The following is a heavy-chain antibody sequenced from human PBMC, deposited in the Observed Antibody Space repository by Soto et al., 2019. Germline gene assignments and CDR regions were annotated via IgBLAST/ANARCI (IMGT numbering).Heavy chain of an antibody. V-gene: IGHV3-30*18. CDR3: AKVASDYYDSRDY. Sequence: GGSLRLSCAASGFTFSSYGMHWVRQAPGKGLEWVAVISYDGSNKYYADSVKGRFTISRDNSKNTLYLQMNSLRAEDTAVYYCAKVASDYYDSRDYWGQGTLVTVSS. CDR1: GFTFSSYG. CDR2: ISYDGSNK. D-gene: IGHD3-22*01. J-gene: IGHJ4*02.